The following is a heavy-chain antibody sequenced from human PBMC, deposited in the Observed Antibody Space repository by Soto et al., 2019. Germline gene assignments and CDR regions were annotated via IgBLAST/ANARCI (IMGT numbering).Heavy chain of an antibody. CDR1: GYTFTGYY. D-gene: IGHD3-22*01. J-gene: IGHJ4*02. V-gene: IGHV1-2*02. CDR3: ARDRGDYYDSSGYYSIYYFDY. CDR2: INPNSGGT. Sequence: EASVKVSCKASGYTFTGYYMHWVRQAPGQGLEWMGWINPNSGGTNYAQKFQGRVTMTRDTSISTAYVELSRLRSDDTAVYYCARDRGDYYDSSGYYSIYYFDYWGQGTLVTVSS.